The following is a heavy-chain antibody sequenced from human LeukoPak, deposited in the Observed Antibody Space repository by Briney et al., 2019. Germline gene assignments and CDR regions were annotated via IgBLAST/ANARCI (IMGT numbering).Heavy chain of an antibody. J-gene: IGHJ4*02. V-gene: IGHV1-18*01. CDR1: GYTFTNYG. CDR3: ARDSLGDYVWGSYRHDFDY. Sequence: GASVKVSCKASGYTFTNYGISWVRQAPGQGLEWMGWISAYNGNTNYAQKLQGRVTMTTDTSTSTAYMELRSLRSDDTAVYYCARDSLGDYVWGSYRHDFDYWGQGTLVTVSS. D-gene: IGHD3-16*02. CDR2: ISAYNGNT.